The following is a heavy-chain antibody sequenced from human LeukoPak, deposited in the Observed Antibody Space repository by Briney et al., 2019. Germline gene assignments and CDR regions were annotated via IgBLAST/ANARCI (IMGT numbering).Heavy chain of an antibody. Sequence: SETLSLTCAVYGGSFSGYYWSWIRQPPGKGLEWIGEINHSGSTNYNPSLKSRVTISVDTSKNQFSLKLSSVTAANTAVYYCARAVDTANWFDPWGQGTLVTVPS. D-gene: IGHD5-18*01. CDR1: GGSFSGYY. V-gene: IGHV4-34*01. J-gene: IGHJ5*02. CDR3: ARAVDTANWFDP. CDR2: INHSGST.